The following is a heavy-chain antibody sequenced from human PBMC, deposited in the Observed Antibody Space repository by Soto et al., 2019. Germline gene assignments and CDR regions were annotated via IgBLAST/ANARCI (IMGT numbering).Heavy chain of an antibody. CDR1: GFTFDDYA. CDR3: AKALAVAPAGDEFDY. V-gene: IGHV3-9*01. J-gene: IGHJ4*02. CDR2: ISWNSGSI. Sequence: EVQLVESGGGLVQPGRSLRLSCAASGFTFDDYAMHWVRQAPGKGLEWVSGISWNSGSIGYADSVKGRFTISRDNAKNSLYLQMNSLRAEDTALYSCAKALAVAPAGDEFDYWGQGTLVTVSS. D-gene: IGHD6-19*01.